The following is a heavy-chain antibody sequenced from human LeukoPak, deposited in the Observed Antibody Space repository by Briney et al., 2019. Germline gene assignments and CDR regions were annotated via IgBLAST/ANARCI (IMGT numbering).Heavy chain of an antibody. CDR1: GGSISSGVYY. CDR2: IYYTGST. D-gene: IGHD3-22*01. CDR3: ARGRREYYYDNSGYFDC. V-gene: IGHV4-31*03. Sequence: SETLSLTCTVSGGSISSGVYYWSWIRQHPGKGLEWIGYIYYTGSTYYNPSLKNRVTISVDTSKKEFSLRLSSVTAADTAVYYCARGRREYYYDNSGYFDCWGQGTLVTVSS. J-gene: IGHJ4*02.